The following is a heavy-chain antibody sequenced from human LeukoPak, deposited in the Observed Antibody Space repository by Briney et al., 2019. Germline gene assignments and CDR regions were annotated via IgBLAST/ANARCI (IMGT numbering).Heavy chain of an antibody. J-gene: IGHJ3*02. CDR2: IYYSGNT. D-gene: IGHD2-2*01. CDR3: ARLRGLDCTTTSCSRLDAFDI. Sequence: SDTLSLTCTVSGGSIRGYYWGWIRQPPGKALEWIGYIYYSGNTNYNPSLQSRLTISVDTSKNLFSLSLSSVTAADTAVYYCARLRGLDCTTTSCSRLDAFDIWGLGTMVTVSS. V-gene: IGHV4-59*08. CDR1: GGSIRGYY.